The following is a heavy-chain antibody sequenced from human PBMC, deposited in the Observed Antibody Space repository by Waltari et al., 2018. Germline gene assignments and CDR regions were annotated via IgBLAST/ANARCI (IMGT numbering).Heavy chain of an antibody. CDR2: MKTYGSSI. Sequence: EVQLVNSGGGLVQPGGSLRLSCAASDFFTDYWLDWVRQAPGKGLVWVSRMKTYGSSITYADSVKGRFTISRDSAKNTYYLQMNSLRAEDTAVYYCTRNPGYWGQGTLVTVSS. CDR3: TRNPGY. J-gene: IGHJ4*02. CDR1: DFFTDYW. V-gene: IGHV3-74*03.